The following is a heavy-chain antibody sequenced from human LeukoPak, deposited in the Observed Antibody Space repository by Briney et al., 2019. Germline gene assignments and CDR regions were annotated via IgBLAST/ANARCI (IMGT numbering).Heavy chain of an antibody. CDR3: ASSVAGPLSFSADYYGMDV. CDR2: IYPGDSDT. CDR1: GYSFTSYW. J-gene: IGHJ6*02. V-gene: IGHV5-51*01. D-gene: IGHD6-19*01. Sequence: GESLKISCKGSGYSFTSYWIGWVRQMPGKGLEWMGIIYPGDSDTRYSPSFQGQVTISADKSISTAYLQWSSLKASDTAMYYCASSVAGPLSFSADYYGMDVWGQGATVTVSS.